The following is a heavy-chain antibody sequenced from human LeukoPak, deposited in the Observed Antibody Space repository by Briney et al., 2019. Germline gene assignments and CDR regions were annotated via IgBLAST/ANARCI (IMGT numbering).Heavy chain of an antibody. Sequence: GASVKVSCKASGYTFTGYYMHCVRQTPGQGLEWMGWINPNTGDTKYAQKFQGRVTMTRDTSISTAYMELSRLTSDDTAVYYCATQRGSYLWGTDFDYWGQGTLVTVSS. J-gene: IGHJ4*02. D-gene: IGHD3-16*01. CDR3: ATQRGSYLWGTDFDY. V-gene: IGHV1-2*02. CDR2: INPNTGDT. CDR1: GYTFTGYY.